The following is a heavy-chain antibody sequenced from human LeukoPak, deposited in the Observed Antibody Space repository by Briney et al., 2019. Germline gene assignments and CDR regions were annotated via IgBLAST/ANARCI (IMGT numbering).Heavy chain of an antibody. D-gene: IGHD3-10*01. CDR3: AQKNSYGSGAGDPLDV. CDR2: ISHDASLN. CDR1: GFSFSNFG. V-gene: IGHV3-30*18. Sequence: ARSLRLSCAASGFSFSNFGMHWVRQAPGKGLEWVAVISHDASLNYYLDYVKGRFTISRANSKNTLYLQMDGLRVEDTAVYYCAQKNSYGSGAGDPLDVWGQGTLVTVSS. J-gene: IGHJ3*01.